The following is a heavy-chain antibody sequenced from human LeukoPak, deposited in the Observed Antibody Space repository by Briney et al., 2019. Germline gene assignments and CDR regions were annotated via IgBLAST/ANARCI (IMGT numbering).Heavy chain of an antibody. CDR3: ARYVVYGSGKYYFDY. CDR2: INYSGRT. V-gene: IGHV4-39*01. D-gene: IGHD3-10*01. CDR1: GGSVSSTTYY. J-gene: IGHJ4*02. Sequence: TSETLSLTCTVSGGSVSSTTYYWSWIRQPPGKGLDRNASINYSGRTYYNPSLKSRVAISVDTTENQFSLKLSSVTAADTAVYYCARYVVYGSGKYYFDYWGQGTLVTVSS.